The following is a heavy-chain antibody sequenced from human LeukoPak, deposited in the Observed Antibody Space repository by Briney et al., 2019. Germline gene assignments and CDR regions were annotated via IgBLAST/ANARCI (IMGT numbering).Heavy chain of an antibody. J-gene: IGHJ4*02. CDR3: TREDY. CDR1: GYTFTGYY. V-gene: IGHV1-2*02. CDR2: MNPNSGGT. Sequence: ASVKVSCKASGYTFTGYYLHWVRQAPGQGLEWMGWMNPNSGGTNSAQEFQGRVTMTRDTSISTAYMVLSSLTSDVTAVYYCTREDYWGQGTLVTVSS.